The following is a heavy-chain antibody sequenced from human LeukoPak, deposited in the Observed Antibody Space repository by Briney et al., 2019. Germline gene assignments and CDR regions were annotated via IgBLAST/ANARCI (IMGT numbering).Heavy chain of an antibody. CDR2: ISADDTG. V-gene: IGHV3-23*01. J-gene: IGHJ5*02. CDR3: AKEHDLWHEEGNWFDP. CDR1: GFTFSTYS. Sequence: GGSLRLSCLASGFTFSTYSMTWVRQVPGKGLDWVSAISADDTGYYADSVKGRFIVSRDNSKNTLYLQLNRLRVEDTAVYYCAKEHDLWHEEGNWFDPWGQGTLVIVSS. D-gene: IGHD3-3*01.